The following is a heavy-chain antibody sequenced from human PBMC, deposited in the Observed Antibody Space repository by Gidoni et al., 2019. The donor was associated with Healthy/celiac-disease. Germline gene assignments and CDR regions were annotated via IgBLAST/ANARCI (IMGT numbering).Heavy chain of an antibody. CDR2: ISGSGGST. J-gene: IGHJ6*02. CDR1: GFTFSSYA. D-gene: IGHD4-17*01. CDR3: AKDTVARRDYGMDV. V-gene: IGHV3-23*01. Sequence: EVQLLESGGGLVQPGGSLRLYCAASGFTFSSYAMSWVRQAPGKGLEWVSAISGSGGSTYYADSVKGRFTISRDNSKNTLYLQMNSLRAEDTAVYYCAKDTVARRDYGMDVWGQGTTVTVSS.